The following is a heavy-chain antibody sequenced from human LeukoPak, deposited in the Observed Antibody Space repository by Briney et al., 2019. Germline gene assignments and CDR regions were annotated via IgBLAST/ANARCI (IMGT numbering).Heavy chain of an antibody. CDR2: IYYSGST. V-gene: IGHV4-31*03. CDR3: ASQTETGESYYFDY. J-gene: IGHJ4*02. CDR1: GGSISSGGYY. Sequence: SETLSLTCTVSGGSISSGGYYWSWIRQHPGKGLEWIGYIYYSGSTYYNPSLKSRVTISVDTSNNQFSLKLSSVTAADTAVYYCASQTETGESYYFDYWGQGTLVTVS. D-gene: IGHD7-27*01.